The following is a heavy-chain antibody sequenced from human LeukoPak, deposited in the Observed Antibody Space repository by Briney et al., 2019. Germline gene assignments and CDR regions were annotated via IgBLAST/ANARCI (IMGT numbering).Heavy chain of an antibody. V-gene: IGHV4-34*01. Sequence: SETLSLTCAVYGGSFSGYYWSWIRQPPGKGLELIGEINHSGSTNYNPSLKSRVTISVDTSKNQFSLKLTSVTAADTAVYYCARGAARRDGYKWGQGTQVTLSS. D-gene: IGHD5-24*01. CDR3: ARGAARRDGYK. CDR2: INHSGST. J-gene: IGHJ4*02. CDR1: GGSFSGYY.